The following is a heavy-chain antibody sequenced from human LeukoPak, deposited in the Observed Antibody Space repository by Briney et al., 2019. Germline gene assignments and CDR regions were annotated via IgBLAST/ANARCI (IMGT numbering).Heavy chain of an antibody. J-gene: IGHJ4*02. D-gene: IGHD5-18*01. V-gene: IGHV7-4-1*02. Sequence: ASVKVSCKGSGYIFSNYALNWLRQAPAQGPEWMAWINTNTGTPTYAQAFTRRFIFSLDISVNTAYLQISSQKAEDTDVYYCTRSKDTAMVFDYWGQGTLVTVSS. CDR3: TRSKDTAMVFDY. CDR1: GYIFSNYA. CDR2: INTNTGTP.